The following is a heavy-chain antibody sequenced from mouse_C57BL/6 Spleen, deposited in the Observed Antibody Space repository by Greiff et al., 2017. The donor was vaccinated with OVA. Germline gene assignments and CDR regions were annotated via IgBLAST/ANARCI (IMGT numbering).Heavy chain of an antibody. V-gene: IGHV14-2*01. D-gene: IGHD1-1*01. CDR3: ARDYGSYYYAMDY. CDR1: GFNIKDYY. Sequence: VQLKESGAELVKPGASVKLSCTASGFNIKDYYMHWVKQRTEQGLEWIGRIDPEDGETKYPAKFQGKATITADTSSNTAYLQLSSLTTEDAAVYYCARDYGSYYYAMDYWGQGTTVTVSS. J-gene: IGHJ4*01. CDR2: IDPEDGET.